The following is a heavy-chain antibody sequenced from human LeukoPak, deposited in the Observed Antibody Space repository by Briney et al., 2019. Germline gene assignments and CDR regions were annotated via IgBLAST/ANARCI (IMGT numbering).Heavy chain of an antibody. D-gene: IGHD6-19*01. CDR2: IYHSGST. CDR1: GGSISSGGYS. CDR3: AKGGGWWDY. V-gene: IGHV4-30-2*02. J-gene: IGHJ4*02. Sequence: SETLSLTCAVSGGSISSGGYSWSWIRQPPGKGLEWIGYIYHSGSTNYNPSLKSRVTISVDTSKNQFSLKLSSMTAADTAVYFCAKGGGWWDYWGQGTLVTVSS.